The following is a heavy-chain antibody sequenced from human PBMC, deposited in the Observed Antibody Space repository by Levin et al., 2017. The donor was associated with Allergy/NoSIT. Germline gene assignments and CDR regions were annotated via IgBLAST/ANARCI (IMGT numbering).Heavy chain of an antibody. V-gene: IGHV4-39*07. Sequence: SETLSLTCTVSGGSISSSSYYWGWIRQPPGKGLEWIGSIYYSGSTYYNPSLKSRVTISVDTSKNQFSLKLSSVTAADTAVYYCARDSSRALEPQRQNAFDSWGQGTMVTVSS. D-gene: IGHD1-1*01. J-gene: IGHJ3*02. CDR3: ARDSSRALEPQRQNAFDS. CDR1: GGSISSSSYY. CDR2: IYYSGST.